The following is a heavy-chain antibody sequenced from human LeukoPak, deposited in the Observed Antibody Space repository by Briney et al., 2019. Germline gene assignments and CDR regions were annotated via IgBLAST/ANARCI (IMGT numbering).Heavy chain of an antibody. V-gene: IGHV3-66*01. Sequence: GGSLRLSCAVSGFTFATNYMSWVRQAPGRGLEWVSVIYSGGTTNYADSVRARFTISRDSSANTLYLQMDNLRVEDTAIYYCVRDHYYDCSGYYDYWGQGTLVTVSS. J-gene: IGHJ4*02. CDR1: GFTFATNY. CDR2: IYSGGTT. D-gene: IGHD3-9*01. CDR3: VRDHYYDCSGYYDY.